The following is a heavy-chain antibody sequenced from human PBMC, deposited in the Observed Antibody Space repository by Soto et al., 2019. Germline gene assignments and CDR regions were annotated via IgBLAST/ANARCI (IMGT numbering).Heavy chain of an antibody. CDR1: GFTFSSYA. CDR2: ISGSGGST. CDR3: AKGSTYYYDSSVYYFDF. D-gene: IGHD3-22*01. J-gene: IGHJ4*02. Sequence: EVQLLESGGGLVQPGGSLRLSCAASGFTFSSYAMSWVRQAPGKGLEWVSAISGSGGSTYYADSVKGRFTISRDNSKNTLYLEMTSRRAEDTAVYYCAKGSTYYYDSSVYYFDFWGQGTLVTVSS. V-gene: IGHV3-23*01.